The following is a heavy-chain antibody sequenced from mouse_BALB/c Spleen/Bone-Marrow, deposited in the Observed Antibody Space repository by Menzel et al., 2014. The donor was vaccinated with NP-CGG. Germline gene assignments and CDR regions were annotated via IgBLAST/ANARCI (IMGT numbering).Heavy chain of an antibody. J-gene: IGHJ4*01. CDR2: IAPGSGST. D-gene: IGHD2-1*01. Sequence: DLVKPGASVKLSCKASGYTFXSYWINWIKQRPGQGLEWIGRIAPGSGSTYYNEMFKGKATLTVDTSSSTAYIQLSSLSSEDSAVYFCARFPIYYGNYGAMDYWGQGTSVTVPS. CDR1: GYTFXSYW. CDR3: ARFPIYYGNYGAMDY. V-gene: IGHV1S41*01.